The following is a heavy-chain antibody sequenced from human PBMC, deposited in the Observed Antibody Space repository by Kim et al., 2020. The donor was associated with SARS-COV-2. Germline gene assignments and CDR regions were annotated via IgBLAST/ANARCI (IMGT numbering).Heavy chain of an antibody. J-gene: IGHJ4*02. CDR3: ARGLGFAGAEFDY. Sequence: YNPPLKGGLTISVDTSKNQFSLKLSSVTAADTAVYYCARGLGFAGAEFDYWGQGTLVTVSS. D-gene: IGHD1-26*01. V-gene: IGHV4-34*01.